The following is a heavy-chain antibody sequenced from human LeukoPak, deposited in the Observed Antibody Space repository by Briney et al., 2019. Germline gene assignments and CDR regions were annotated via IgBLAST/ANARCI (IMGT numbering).Heavy chain of an antibody. Sequence: ASVKVSCKASGYTFRISGITWVRQAPGQGLEWMGWISAYNGDTNYAQKLQGRVTMTTDTSTSTAYMELRSLRSDDTAVYYCARVDSSVGDAFDIWGQGTMVTVSS. J-gene: IGHJ3*02. D-gene: IGHD3-22*01. CDR3: ARVDSSVGDAFDI. CDR2: ISAYNGDT. V-gene: IGHV1-18*01. CDR1: GYTFRISG.